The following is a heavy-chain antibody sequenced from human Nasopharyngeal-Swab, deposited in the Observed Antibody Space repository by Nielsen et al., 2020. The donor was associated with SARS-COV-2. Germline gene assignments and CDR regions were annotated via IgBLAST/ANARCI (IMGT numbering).Heavy chain of an antibody. CDR2: IWYDGSNK. Sequence: LKISCAASGFTFSSSGMHWVRQAPGKGLEWVAVIWYDGSNKYYADSVKGRFTISRDNSKNTLYLQMNSLRAEDTAVYYCARDRTVTTTVYFDYWGQGTLVTVSS. CDR3: ARDRTVTTTVYFDY. D-gene: IGHD4-17*01. J-gene: IGHJ4*02. V-gene: IGHV3-33*01. CDR1: GFTFSSSG.